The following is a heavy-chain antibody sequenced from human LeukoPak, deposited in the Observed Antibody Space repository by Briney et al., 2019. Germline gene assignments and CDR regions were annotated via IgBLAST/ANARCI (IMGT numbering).Heavy chain of an antibody. CDR2: IRYDGSNK. CDR3: ARDLSMGYYYDSSGYYNY. D-gene: IGHD3-22*01. CDR1: GFTFSSYG. V-gene: IGHV3-30*02. J-gene: IGHJ4*02. Sequence: GGSLRLSCAASGFTFSSYGMHWVRQAPGKGLEWVAFIRYDGSNKYYADSVKGRFTISRDNSKNTLYLQMNSLRAEDTAVYYCARDLSMGYYYDSSGYYNYWGQGTLVTVSS.